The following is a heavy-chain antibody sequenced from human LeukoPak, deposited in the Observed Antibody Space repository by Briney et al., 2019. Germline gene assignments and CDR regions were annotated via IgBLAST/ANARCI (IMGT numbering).Heavy chain of an antibody. CDR2: ISGSGGST. V-gene: IGHV3-23*01. D-gene: IGHD6-13*01. J-gene: IGHJ6*02. CDR3: AKAPRAAAGTYNGMDV. Sequence: PGGSLRLSCAASGFTFSSYAMSWVRQAPGKGLEWVSAISGSGGSTYYADSVKGRFTISRGNSKNTLYLQMNSLRAEDTAVYYCAKAPRAAAGTYNGMDVWGQGTTVTVSS. CDR1: GFTFSSYA.